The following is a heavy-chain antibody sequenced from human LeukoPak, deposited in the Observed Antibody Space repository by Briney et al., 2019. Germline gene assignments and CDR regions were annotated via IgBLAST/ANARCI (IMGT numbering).Heavy chain of an antibody. J-gene: IGHJ4*02. CDR1: GGSLTTSSYF. D-gene: IGHD2-8*01. V-gene: IGHV4-39*07. CDR2: IYYSGST. CDR3: ARLMEANKRKEFDC. Sequence: SQALSLTCAVSGGSLTTSSYFWGWIRQPPGKGLEWVASIYYSGSTYYNPSLKSRVTISVDTSKHQFSLKLSSVTAADTAVYYCARLMEANKRKEFDCWGQGTLVTVSS.